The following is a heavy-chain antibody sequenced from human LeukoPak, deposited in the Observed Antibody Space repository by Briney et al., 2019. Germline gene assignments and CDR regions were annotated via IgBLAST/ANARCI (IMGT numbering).Heavy chain of an antibody. CDR2: ISYDGSST. V-gene: IGHV3-30-3*01. Sequence: GGSLRLSCGASGFXFSSYAMHWVRQAPGKGLEWVALISYDGSSTYYADSVKGRFTISRDNSKDTLHVQMNSLRAEDTAVYYCARAAYYHSGMDVWGQGTTVTVSS. J-gene: IGHJ6*02. CDR3: ARAAYYHSGMDV. CDR1: GFXFSSYA.